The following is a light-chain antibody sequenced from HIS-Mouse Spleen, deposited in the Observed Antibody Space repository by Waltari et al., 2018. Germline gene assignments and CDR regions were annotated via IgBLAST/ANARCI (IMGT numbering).Light chain of an antibody. J-gene: IGLJ2*01. CDR1: ALPKQY. CDR2: KDS. V-gene: IGLV3-25*03. Sequence: SYELTQPPSVSVSPGQTARITCSGDALPKQYAYWYQQKPGQAPVLVLYKDSERPSGIPDRFSCSSSGTTVTLTISGVQAVDEADYYCQSADSSGTYVVFGGGTKLTVL. CDR3: QSADSSGTYVV.